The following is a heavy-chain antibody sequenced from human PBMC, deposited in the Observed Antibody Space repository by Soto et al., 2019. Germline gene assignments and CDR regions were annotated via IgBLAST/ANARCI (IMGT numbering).Heavy chain of an antibody. CDR3: ARDRGARGSVVVPAAMPNWFDP. V-gene: IGHV1-69*06. CDR1: GATFSSYA. J-gene: IGHJ5*02. Sequence: SVKVSCKLSGATFSSYAMSWVRQAPGQGLEWIGGIIPFFGTANYAQKFQGRVTITADKSTSTAYMELSSLRSEDTAVYYCARDRGARGSVVVPAAMPNWFDPWGQGTLVTVSS. CDR2: IIPFFGTA. D-gene: IGHD2-2*01.